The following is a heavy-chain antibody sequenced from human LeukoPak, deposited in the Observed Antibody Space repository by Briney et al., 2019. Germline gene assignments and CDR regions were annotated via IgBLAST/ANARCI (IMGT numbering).Heavy chain of an antibody. CDR2: ISISGTTT. CDR1: GFIVSNFA. V-gene: IGHV3-23*01. J-gene: IGHJ5*02. Sequence: QPGGSLRLSCAASGFIVSNFAMSWVRQAPGKGLEWVSSISISGTTTYYTDSVKGRFTISRDNSKNTLFLQMTSLRAEDAAVYYCAKDSEGYWFDPWGQGTLVTVSS. CDR3: AKDSEGYWFDP.